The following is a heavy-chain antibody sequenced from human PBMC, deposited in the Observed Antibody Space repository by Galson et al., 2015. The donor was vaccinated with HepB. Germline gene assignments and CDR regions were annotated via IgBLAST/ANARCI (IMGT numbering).Heavy chain of an antibody. J-gene: IGHJ6*02. V-gene: IGHV3-11*06. CDR2: ISSSSNHT. CDR1: GFFFSDYY. CDR3: VRDRQPGYSSRRDSYFYGLDI. Sequence: SLRLSCAASGFFFSDYYMTWIRQAPGKGLEWVSYISSSSNHTNYADSVKGRFTISKDNSKNSLFLQMNILTTKDTAVYYCVRDRQPGYSSRRDSYFYGLDIWGQGTTVTVSS. D-gene: IGHD6-19*01.